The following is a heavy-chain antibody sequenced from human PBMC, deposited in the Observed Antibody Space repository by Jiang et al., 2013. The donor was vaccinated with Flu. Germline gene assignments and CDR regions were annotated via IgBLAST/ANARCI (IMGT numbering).Heavy chain of an antibody. CDR3: ARHLRGYSSSWYGGAEYFQH. J-gene: IGHJ1*01. CDR1: TSYW. CDR2: IDPSDSYT. V-gene: IGHV5-10-1*01. D-gene: IGHD6-13*01. Sequence: TSYWISWVRQMPGKGLEWMGRIDPSDSYTNYSPSFQGHVTISADKSISTAYLQWSSLKASDTAMYYCARHLRGYSSSWYGGAEYFQHWGQGTLVTVSS.